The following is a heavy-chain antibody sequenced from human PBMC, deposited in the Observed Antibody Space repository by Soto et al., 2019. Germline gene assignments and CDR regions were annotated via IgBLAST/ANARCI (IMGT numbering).Heavy chain of an antibody. Sequence: GGSLRLSCAASGFTFSNYWMHWVRQGPGKGLVWVSRINSDGSSTTYADSVKGRFTISRDNAKNTLYLQMNSLRVEDTAVYYCARARYTYGYDYWGRGTLVTVSS. J-gene: IGHJ4*02. CDR1: GFTFSNYW. CDR3: ARARYTYGYDY. D-gene: IGHD5-18*01. CDR2: INSDGSST. V-gene: IGHV3-74*01.